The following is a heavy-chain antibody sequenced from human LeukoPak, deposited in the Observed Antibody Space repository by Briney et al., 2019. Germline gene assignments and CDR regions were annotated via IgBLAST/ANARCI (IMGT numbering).Heavy chain of an antibody. CDR1: GYTFTGYY. V-gene: IGHV1-2*02. J-gene: IGHJ4*02. D-gene: IGHD3-22*01. CDR3: AQAGAYYYDSSGYPLPDY. Sequence: ASVKVSXKASGYTFTGYYMHWVRQAPGQGLEWMGWINPNSGGTNYAQKFQGRVTMTRDTSISTAYMELSRLRSDDTAVYYCAQAGAYYYDSSGYPLPDYWGQGTLVTVSS. CDR2: INPNSGGT.